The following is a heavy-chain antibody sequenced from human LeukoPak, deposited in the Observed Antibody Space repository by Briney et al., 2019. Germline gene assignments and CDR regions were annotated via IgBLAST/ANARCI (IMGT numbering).Heavy chain of an antibody. CDR1: GGSISSSSYY. CDR2: IYYSGST. CDR3: ARQLRGAFDI. D-gene: IGHD4-17*01. Sequence: SETLSLTCTVSGGSISSSSYYWGWIRQPPWKGLEWIGSIYYSGSTYYNPSLKSRVTISVDTSKNQFSLKLSSVTAADTAVYYCARQLRGAFDIWGQGTMVTVSS. J-gene: IGHJ3*02. V-gene: IGHV4-39*01.